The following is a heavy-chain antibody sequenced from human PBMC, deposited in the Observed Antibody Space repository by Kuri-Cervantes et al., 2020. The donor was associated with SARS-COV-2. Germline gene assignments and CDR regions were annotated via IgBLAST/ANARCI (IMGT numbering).Heavy chain of an antibody. V-gene: IGHV3-21*01. CDR1: EFTFTKCR. J-gene: IGHJ6*02. D-gene: IGHD6-13*01. CDR2: ISSSSCYT. CDR3: ARYGFGYSTFYGMDV. Sequence: GESLKISCAASEFTFTKCRMKCVRQAPGKGLEWGSSISSSSCYTYFVDSLKGRLTIFRDNSKNSLFLQMNSLRADDTAVYYCARYGFGYSTFYGMDVWGQGTTVTVSS.